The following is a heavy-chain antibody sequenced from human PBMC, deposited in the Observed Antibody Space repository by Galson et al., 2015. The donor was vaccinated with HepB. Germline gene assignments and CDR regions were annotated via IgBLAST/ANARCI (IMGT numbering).Heavy chain of an antibody. J-gene: IGHJ4*02. V-gene: IGHV3-23*01. Sequence: SLRLSCAASKFSFSDYAMSWVRQAPGKGLEWLSFISGSGISTYYANSVKGRFTISRDNSNNMPYLQMNSLRVEDTAVYYCAKEVWSVAQLWSFDYWGQGALVTVSS. CDR1: KFSFSDYA. CDR3: AKEVWSVAQLWSFDY. D-gene: IGHD3-10*01. CDR2: ISGSGIST.